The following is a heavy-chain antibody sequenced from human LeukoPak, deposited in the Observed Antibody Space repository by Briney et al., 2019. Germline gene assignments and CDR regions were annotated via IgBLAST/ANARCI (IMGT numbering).Heavy chain of an antibody. Sequence: GGSLRLSCAASGFTFSSYAMSWVRQAPGKGLEWVSAISGSGGSTYYADSVKGRFTISRDNSKNTLYLQMNSLRAEDTAVYYCAKRHSSGYYSLDAFDIWGQGTMVIVSS. J-gene: IGHJ3*02. CDR1: GFTFSSYA. CDR3: AKRHSSGYYSLDAFDI. D-gene: IGHD3-22*01. V-gene: IGHV3-23*01. CDR2: ISGSGGST.